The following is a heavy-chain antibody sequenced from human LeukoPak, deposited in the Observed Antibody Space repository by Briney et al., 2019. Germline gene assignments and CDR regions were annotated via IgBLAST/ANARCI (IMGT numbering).Heavy chain of an antibody. CDR1: GFTFSNYA. D-gene: IGHD1-26*01. J-gene: IGHJ4*02. V-gene: IGHV3-23*01. Sequence: GSLRLPCAASGFTFSNYAMSWVRQPPGKGLEWLSAISGSGGSTYYADSVKGRFTISRDNSKSTLYLQMNSLRAEDTAVYYCASMWEGGYWGQGTLVTVSS. CDR3: ASMWEGGY. CDR2: ISGSGGST.